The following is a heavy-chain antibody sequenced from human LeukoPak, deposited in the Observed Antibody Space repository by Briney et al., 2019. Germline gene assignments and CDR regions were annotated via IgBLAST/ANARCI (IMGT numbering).Heavy chain of an antibody. CDR3: ARGRESAYCGGDCWPFDY. V-gene: IGHV4-34*01. D-gene: IGHD2-21*02. CDR2: INHSGST. Sequence: ASETLSLTCAVYGGSFSGYYRSWIRQPPGKGLEWIGEINHSGSTNYNPSLKSRVTISVDTSKNQFSLKLSSVTAADTAVYYCARGRESAYCGGDCWPFDYWGQGTLVTVSS. CDR1: GGSFSGYY. J-gene: IGHJ4*02.